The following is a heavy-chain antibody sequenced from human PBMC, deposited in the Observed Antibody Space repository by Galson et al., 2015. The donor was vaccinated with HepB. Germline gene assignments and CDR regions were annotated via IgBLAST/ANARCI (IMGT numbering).Heavy chain of an antibody. CDR1: GYTFTDYV. CDR3: ARSPLRFLDWLPYYDYYYMDV. J-gene: IGHJ6*03. D-gene: IGHD3-3*01. V-gene: IGHV7-4-1*02. CDR2: MNTNTGKP. Sequence: SVEVSCKASGYTFTDYVVNWVRQAPGQGLEWMGWMNTNTGKPTYAPGFAGRFVFSFDTSVTTAYLQISSLETDDTAVYYCARSPLRFLDWLPYYDYYYMDVWGEGTTVTVSS.